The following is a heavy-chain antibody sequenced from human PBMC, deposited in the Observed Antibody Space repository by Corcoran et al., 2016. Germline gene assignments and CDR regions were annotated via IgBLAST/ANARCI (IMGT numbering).Heavy chain of an antibody. CDR2: IYHSGST. J-gene: IGHJ4*02. D-gene: IGHD2-2*01. CDR3: AGGWAVVPAAPHFDY. Sequence: QVQLQESGPGLVKPSETLSLTCTVSGYSISSGYYWGWIRQPPGKGLEWIGSIYHSGSTYYNPSLKSRVTISVDTSKNQFSLKLSSVTAADTAVYACAGGWAVVPAAPHFDYWGQGTLVTVSS. V-gene: IGHV4-38-2*02. CDR1: GYSISSGYY.